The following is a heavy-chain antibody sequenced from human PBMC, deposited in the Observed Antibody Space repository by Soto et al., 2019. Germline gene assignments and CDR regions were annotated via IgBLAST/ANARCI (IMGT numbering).Heavy chain of an antibody. CDR2: INAGNGDT. CDR1: GYTFTRNA. D-gene: IGHD3-9*01. Sequence: ASVKVSCKASGYTFTRNAIHWVRQAPGQRLEWIGRINAGNGDTKYSQKFRGRVTITRDTSASAAYMELSTLGSEDTSVYFCARSETDYSTFDYWGQGTLVTVSS. J-gene: IGHJ4*02. CDR3: ARSETDYSTFDY. V-gene: IGHV1-3*01.